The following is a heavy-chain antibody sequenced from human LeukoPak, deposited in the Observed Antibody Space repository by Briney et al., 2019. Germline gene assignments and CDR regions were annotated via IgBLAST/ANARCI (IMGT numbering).Heavy chain of an antibody. Sequence: GGSLRLSCAASGFTFSSYAMHWVRQAPGKGLEWVAVISYDGSNKYYADSVKGRFTISRDNSKNTLYLQMNSLRAEDTAAYYCSGYWDDYWGQGTLVTVSS. V-gene: IGHV3-30-3*01. CDR1: GFTFSSYA. CDR2: ISYDGSNK. J-gene: IGHJ4*02. D-gene: IGHD3-22*01. CDR3: SGYWDDY.